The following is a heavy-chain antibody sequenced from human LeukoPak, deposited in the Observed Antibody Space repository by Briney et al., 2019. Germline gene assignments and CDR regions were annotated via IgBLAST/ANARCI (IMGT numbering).Heavy chain of an antibody. CDR2: IYYSGST. J-gene: IGHJ4*02. CDR3: ARDRNGYDSSGYYYYYFDY. D-gene: IGHD3-22*01. V-gene: IGHV4-59*01. Sequence: SETLSLTCTVSGGSISSYYWSWIRQPPGKGLEWIGYIYYSGSTNYNPSLKSRVTISVDTSKNQFSLKLSYVTAADTAVYYCARDRNGYDSSGYYYYYFDYWGQGTLVTVSS. CDR1: GGSISSYY.